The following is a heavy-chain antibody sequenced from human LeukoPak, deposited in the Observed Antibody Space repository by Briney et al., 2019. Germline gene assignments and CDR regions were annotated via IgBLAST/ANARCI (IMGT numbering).Heavy chain of an antibody. J-gene: IGHJ4*02. CDR3: AKGLACTSTTCLNYFDY. Sequence: PGGSLRLSCAASGFTFSDYAMSWVRQAPGKGLEWVSAISGYGANTDYADSVKGRFTISRDNSKSTLYLQMNSLRAEDTAIYYCAKGLACTSTTCLNYFDYWGQGTLVTVSS. V-gene: IGHV3-23*01. CDR2: ISGYGANT. D-gene: IGHD2-2*01. CDR1: GFTFSDYA.